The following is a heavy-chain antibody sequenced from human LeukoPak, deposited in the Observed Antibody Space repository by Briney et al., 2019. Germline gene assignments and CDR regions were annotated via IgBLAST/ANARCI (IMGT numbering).Heavy chain of an antibody. CDR2: IYYSGST. Sequence: SETLSLTCTVSGGSISSSSYYWGWIRQPPGKGLEWIGSIYYSGSTYYNPSLKSRVTISVDTSKNQFSLKLSSVTAADTAVYYCAREVYRDCHFDYWGQGTLVTVSS. D-gene: IGHD2-15*01. CDR1: GGSISSSSYY. V-gene: IGHV4-39*07. CDR3: AREVYRDCHFDY. J-gene: IGHJ4*02.